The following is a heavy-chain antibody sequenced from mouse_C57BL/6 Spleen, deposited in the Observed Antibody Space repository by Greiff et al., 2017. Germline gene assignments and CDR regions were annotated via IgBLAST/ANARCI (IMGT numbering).Heavy chain of an antibody. J-gene: IGHJ2*01. CDR2: IYPGSGNT. D-gene: IGHD4-1*01. CDR1: GYSFTSYY. CDR3: ARRPNWDLFDY. V-gene: IGHV1-66*01. Sequence: VKLQESGPELVKPGASVKISCKASGYSFTSYYIHWVKQRPGQGLEWIGWIYPGSGNTKYNEKFKGKATLTADTSSSTAYMQLSSLTSEDSAVYYCARRPNWDLFDYWGQGTTLTVSS.